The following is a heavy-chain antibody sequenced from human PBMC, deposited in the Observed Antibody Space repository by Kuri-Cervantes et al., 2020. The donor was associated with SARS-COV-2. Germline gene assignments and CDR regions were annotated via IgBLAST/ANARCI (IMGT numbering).Heavy chain of an antibody. CDR1: GGSISSSGHY. J-gene: IGHJ6*02. Sequence: SETLSLTCSVSGGSISSSGHYWGWVRQPPGKGLEWIGSIYFSGSTYYNPSLKSRVTISVDTSKNQFSLKLSSVTAADTAVYYCARQGTGYYGSGSYYYHYYGMGVWGQGTTVTVSS. D-gene: IGHD3-10*01. CDR2: IYFSGST. CDR3: ARQGTGYYGSGSYYYHYYGMGV. V-gene: IGHV4-39*01.